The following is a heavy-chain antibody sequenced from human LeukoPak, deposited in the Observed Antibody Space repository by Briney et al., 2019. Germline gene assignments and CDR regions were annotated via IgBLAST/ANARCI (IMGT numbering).Heavy chain of an antibody. CDR2: MNPDSGNT. Sequence: ASVKVSCKASGYTFTSYDINWVRQAAGQGLEWMGWMNPDSGNTGYAQKFQGRVTMTRDTSISTAYMELSSLRSEDTAVYFRARVLMVRGANTPFTWGQGTLVTVSS. J-gene: IGHJ5*02. CDR3: ARVLMVRGANTPFT. D-gene: IGHD3-10*01. V-gene: IGHV1-8*01. CDR1: GYTFTSYD.